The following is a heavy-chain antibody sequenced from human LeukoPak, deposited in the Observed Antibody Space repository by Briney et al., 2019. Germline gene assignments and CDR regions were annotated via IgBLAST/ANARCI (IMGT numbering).Heavy chain of an antibody. CDR3: ARDGNLDY. CDR2: ISPNSGDT. J-gene: IGHJ4*02. Sequence: GASVKVSCKASGYTFTSYGISWVRQAPGQGLEWMEWISPNSGDTNYAQKFQGRVTMTRDTSISTAYMEVSGLRSDDTAVYYCARDGNLDYWGQGTLVTVSS. V-gene: IGHV1-2*02. CDR1: GYTFTSYG.